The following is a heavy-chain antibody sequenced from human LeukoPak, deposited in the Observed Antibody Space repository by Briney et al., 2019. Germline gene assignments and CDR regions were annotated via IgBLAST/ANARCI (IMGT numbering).Heavy chain of an antibody. CDR1: GFTFDDYA. J-gene: IGHJ4*02. CDR3: AKDIGPMVRGAHTCFDY. CDR2: ISWNSGSI. D-gene: IGHD3-10*01. Sequence: PGGSLRLSCAASGFTFDDYAMHWVRQAPGKGLEWVSGISWNSGSIGYADSVKGRFTISRDNAKNSLYLQMNSLRAEDTALYYCAKDIGPMVRGAHTCFDYWGQGTLVTDSS. V-gene: IGHV3-9*01.